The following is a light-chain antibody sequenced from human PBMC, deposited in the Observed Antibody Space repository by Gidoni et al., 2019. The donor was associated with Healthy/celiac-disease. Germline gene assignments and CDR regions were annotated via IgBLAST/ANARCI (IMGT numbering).Light chain of an antibody. CDR3: QQYDNPPVT. CDR1: QDISNY. J-gene: IGKJ5*01. V-gene: IGKV1-33*01. Sequence: DIQMTQSPSSLSASVGDRVTITCQASQDISNYLNWYQQKPGKAPKLLIYDASNLETGVPSSFSGSGSGTDFTFTICSLQPEDISTYYCQQYDNPPVTFGQGTRLEIK. CDR2: DAS.